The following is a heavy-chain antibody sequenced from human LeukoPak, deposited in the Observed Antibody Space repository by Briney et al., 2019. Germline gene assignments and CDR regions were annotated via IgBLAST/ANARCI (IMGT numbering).Heavy chain of an antibody. CDR2: IRYDGSNK. D-gene: IGHD5-18*01. V-gene: IGHV3-30*02. J-gene: IGHJ4*02. CDR1: GFTFSSYG. CDR3: ARGLLGTAMVLFDY. Sequence: GGSLRLSCVPSGFTFSSYGMHWVRQAPGKGLEWVAFIRYDGSNKYYGDSVKGRFTISRDNSKNTLYLQMNSLRAEDTAVYYCARGLLGTAMVLFDYWGQGTLVTVSS.